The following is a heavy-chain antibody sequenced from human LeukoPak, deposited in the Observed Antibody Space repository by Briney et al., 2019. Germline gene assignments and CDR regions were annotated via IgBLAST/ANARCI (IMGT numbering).Heavy chain of an antibody. Sequence: GASVKVSCKASGYTFTSYYMHWVRQAPGQGLEWMGIINPSGGSKSYAQKFQGRVTMTRDTSTSTVYMELSSLRSEDTAVYYCAREGGTALFDYWGQGTLVTVSS. D-gene: IGHD1-7*01. CDR2: INPSGGSK. CDR1: GYTFTSYY. J-gene: IGHJ4*02. V-gene: IGHV1-46*01. CDR3: AREGGTALFDY.